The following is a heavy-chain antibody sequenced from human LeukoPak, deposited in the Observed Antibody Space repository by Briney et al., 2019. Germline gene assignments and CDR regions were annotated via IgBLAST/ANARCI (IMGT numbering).Heavy chain of an antibody. CDR3: ARGLGYCSSTSCYTFDY. CDR2: IYYSGST. V-gene: IGHV4-59*11. J-gene: IGHJ4*02. CDR1: GGSISSHY. D-gene: IGHD2-2*02. Sequence: SETLSLTCTVSGGSISSHYWSWIRQPPGKGLEWIGYIYYSGSTNYNPSLKSRVTISVDTSKNQFSLKLSSVTAAGTAVYYCARGLGYCSSTSCYTFDYWGQGTLVTVSS.